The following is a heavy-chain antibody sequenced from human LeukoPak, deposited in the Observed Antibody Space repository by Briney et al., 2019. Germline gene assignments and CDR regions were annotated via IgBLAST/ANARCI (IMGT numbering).Heavy chain of an antibody. CDR1: GGSISNYY. CDR2: IYYCGCT. CDR3: AGGYCSSTSCYGVYYYYMDV. J-gene: IGHJ6*03. Sequence: SETLSLTCTVSGGSISNYYLSWIRQPPGKELKGIGYIYYCGCTNYNPSLKSRVTISVDTSKNQFSLRLSSVTAADTAVYYCAGGYCSSTSCYGVYYYYMDVWGKGTTVTASS. V-gene: IGHV4-59*01. D-gene: IGHD2-2*01.